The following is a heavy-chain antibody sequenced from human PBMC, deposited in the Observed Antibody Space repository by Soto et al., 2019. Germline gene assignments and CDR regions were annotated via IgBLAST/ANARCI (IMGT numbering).Heavy chain of an antibody. V-gene: IGHV1-18*01. Sequence: ASVKVSCKASGYTFTSYGISWVRQAPGQGLEWMGWISAYNGNTNYAQKLQGRVTMTTDTSTSTAYMELRSLRSDDTAVYYCARDSRSIAVAGNGYFQHRGQGTLVTVSS. J-gene: IGHJ1*01. D-gene: IGHD6-19*01. CDR1: GYTFTSYG. CDR2: ISAYNGNT. CDR3: ARDSRSIAVAGNGYFQH.